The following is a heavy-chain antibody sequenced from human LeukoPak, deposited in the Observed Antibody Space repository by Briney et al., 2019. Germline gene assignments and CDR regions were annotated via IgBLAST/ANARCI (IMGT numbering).Heavy chain of an antibody. CDR2: IYYSGST. D-gene: IGHD2-2*01. CDR3: ASPYCSSTSCSVYFDY. Sequence: SETLSLTCTVSGGSISSSSYYWGWIRQPPGKGLEWIGSIYYSGSTYYNPSLKSRVTISVDTSKNQFSLKLSSVTAADTAVYYCASPYCSSTSCSVYFDYWGQGTLVTVSS. V-gene: IGHV4-39*01. J-gene: IGHJ4*02. CDR1: GGSISSSSYY.